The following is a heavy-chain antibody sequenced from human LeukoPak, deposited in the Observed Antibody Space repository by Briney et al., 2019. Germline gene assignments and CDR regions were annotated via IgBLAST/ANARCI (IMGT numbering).Heavy chain of an antibody. CDR3: ARITTGPGAFDI. CDR2: ISYDGSNK. CDR1: GFTFSSYA. Sequence: PGRSLRLSCAASGFTFSSYAMHWVRQAPGKGLEWVAVISYDGSNKYYADSVKGRFTISRDNSKNTLYLQMNSLRAEDTAVYYCARITTGPGAFDIWGQGTMVTVSS. D-gene: IGHD3-3*01. V-gene: IGHV3-30*14. J-gene: IGHJ3*02.